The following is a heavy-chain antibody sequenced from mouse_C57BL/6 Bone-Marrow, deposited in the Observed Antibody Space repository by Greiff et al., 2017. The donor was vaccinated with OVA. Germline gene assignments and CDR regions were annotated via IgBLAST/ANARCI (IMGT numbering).Heavy chain of an antibody. CDR2: IRNKANGYTT. Sequence: EVMLVESGGGLVQPGGSLSLSCAASGFTFTDYYMSWVRQPPGKALEWLGFIRNKANGYTTEYSASVKGRFTISRDNSQSILYLQMNALRAEDRATYYCARYGVGRLAYWGQGTLVTVSA. D-gene: IGHD4-1*01. J-gene: IGHJ3*01. CDR1: GFTFTDYY. CDR3: ARYGVGRLAY. V-gene: IGHV7-3*01.